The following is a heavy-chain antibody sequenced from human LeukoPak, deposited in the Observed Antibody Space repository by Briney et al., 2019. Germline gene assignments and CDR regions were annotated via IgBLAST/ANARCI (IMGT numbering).Heavy chain of an antibody. D-gene: IGHD3-10*01. CDR3: AKDRAAFGGGPFSYFDY. J-gene: IGHJ4*02. CDR2: ISGSGGST. CDR1: GFTFSSYA. Sequence: GGSLRLSCAASGFTFSSYAMSWVRQAPGKGLEWVSAISGSGGSTYYADSVNGRFTISRDNAKNTLYLQVNSLRAEDTAVYYCAKDRAAFGGGPFSYFDYWGQGTLVTVSS. V-gene: IGHV3-23*01.